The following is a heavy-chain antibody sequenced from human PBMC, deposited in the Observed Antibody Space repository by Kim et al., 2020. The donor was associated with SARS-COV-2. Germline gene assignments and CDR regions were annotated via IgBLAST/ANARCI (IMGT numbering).Heavy chain of an antibody. Sequence: KGRFTSSRDNSKNTLYLQMNSLRAEDTAGYYCAKKGRRWVVQPWDAFDIWGQGTMVTVSS. CDR3: AKKGRRWVVQPWDAFDI. V-gene: IGHV3-23*01. D-gene: IGHD2-15*01. J-gene: IGHJ3*02.